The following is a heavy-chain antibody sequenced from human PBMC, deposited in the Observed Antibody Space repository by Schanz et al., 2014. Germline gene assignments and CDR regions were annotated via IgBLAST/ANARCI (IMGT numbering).Heavy chain of an antibody. D-gene: IGHD1-26*01. CDR1: GFTFRDYS. Sequence: EVQLVESGGGLVQPGGSLRLSCEASGFTFRDYSMNWVRQAPGKGPEWISYISSYSTIHYADSVKGRFTISRDNARNSLFLQMNSLRDEDTAVYYCAREVGGSFGQHYWGQGALVTVSS. CDR2: ISSYSTI. CDR3: AREVGGSFGQHY. J-gene: IGHJ4*02. V-gene: IGHV3-48*02.